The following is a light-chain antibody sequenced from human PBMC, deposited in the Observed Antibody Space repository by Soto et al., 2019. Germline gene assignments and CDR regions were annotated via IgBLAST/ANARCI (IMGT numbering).Light chain of an antibody. CDR2: AAS. Sequence: EIVLTQSPGTLSLSPWERATLYCRASQSVSSSYLVWHQQKPGQAPGLLIYAASRRATGIPDRFSGSGSGTDFTLTISRLEPEDFAVYYCQQYGSSGTFGQGTKVHIK. J-gene: IGKJ1*01. V-gene: IGKV3-20*01. CDR1: QSVSSSY. CDR3: QQYGSSGT.